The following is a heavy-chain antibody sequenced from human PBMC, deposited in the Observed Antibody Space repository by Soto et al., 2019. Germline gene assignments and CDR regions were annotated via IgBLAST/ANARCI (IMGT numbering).Heavy chain of an antibody. V-gene: IGHV1-2*02. CDR1: GYTFTGYH. D-gene: IGHD2-21*01. J-gene: IGHJ4*02. CDR2: INPISGGT. CDR3: ARHAGLRYYFDY. Sequence: ASVKVSCKASGYTFTGYHMHWVRQAPGQGLEWMGWINPISGGTNYAQKFQGRVTMTRDTSISTAYMELSSLRSEDTAVYYCARHAGLRYYFDYWGQGTLVTVSS.